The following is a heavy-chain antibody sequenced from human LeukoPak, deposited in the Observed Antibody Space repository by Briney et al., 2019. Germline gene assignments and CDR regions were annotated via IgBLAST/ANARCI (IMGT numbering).Heavy chain of an antibody. CDR1: GFTFSSYW. J-gene: IGHJ4*02. V-gene: IGHV3-74*01. CDR2: IDRDGSRV. D-gene: IGHD4-23*01. CDR3: VRGNDYGGPHY. Sequence: GRSLRLSCAVSGFTFSSYWMHWVRQAPGKGLVWVSRIDRDGSRVNYADSVKGRFTISRDHGKNTLFLQMNSLRAEDAVVYYCVRGNDYGGPHYWGQEPRVSVSS.